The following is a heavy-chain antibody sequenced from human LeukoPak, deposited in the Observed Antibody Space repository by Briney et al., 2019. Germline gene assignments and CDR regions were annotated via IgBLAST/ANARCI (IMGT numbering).Heavy chain of an antibody. CDR1: GFSFSTYA. Sequence: PGRSLRLSCAASGFSFSTYAMNWVRQAPGKGLEWVSSISSSSSYIYYADSVKGRFTISRGNAKNSLYLRMNSLRAEDTAVYYCARGTGPYSGYDSEFDYWGQGTLVTVSS. V-gene: IGHV3-21*01. CDR2: ISSSSSYI. CDR3: ARGTGPYSGYDSEFDY. D-gene: IGHD5-12*01. J-gene: IGHJ4*02.